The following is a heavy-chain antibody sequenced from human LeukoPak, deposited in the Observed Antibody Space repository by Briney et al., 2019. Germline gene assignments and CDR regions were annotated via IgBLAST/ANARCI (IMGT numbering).Heavy chain of an antibody. CDR1: GYTFTSYD. D-gene: IGHD6-25*01. CDR3: AWAGSAGYYYYMDV. CDR2: MNPNSGNT. J-gene: IGHJ6*03. Sequence: ASVKVSCKASGYTFTSYDINWVRQATGQGLEWMGWMNPNSGNTGYAQKFQGRVTMTRNTSISTAYMELSSLRSEDTAVYYCAWAGSAGYYYYMDVWGKGTTITVSS. V-gene: IGHV1-8*01.